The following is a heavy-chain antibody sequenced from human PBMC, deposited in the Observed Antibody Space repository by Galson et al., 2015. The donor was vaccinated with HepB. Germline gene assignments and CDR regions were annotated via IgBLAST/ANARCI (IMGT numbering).Heavy chain of an antibody. J-gene: IGHJ4*02. CDR2: ISGSGVST. CDR3: AKRGFSHGLTSGSYDF. Sequence: SLRLSCAASGFTFSNYAMSWVRQAPGKGLEWVSVISGSGVSTYYADSVKGRFTISRDNSKNTLYVQMNSLRAEDTAVYYCAKRGFSHGLTSGSYDFWGQGTLVTVSS. D-gene: IGHD5-18*01. V-gene: IGHV3-23*01. CDR1: GFTFSNYA.